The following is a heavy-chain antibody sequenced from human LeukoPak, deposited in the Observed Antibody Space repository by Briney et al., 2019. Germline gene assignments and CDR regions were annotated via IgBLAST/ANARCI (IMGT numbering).Heavy chain of an antibody. CDR3: ARDLRGTSCYDY. CDR1: GGSISSYY. V-gene: IGHV4-59*01. Sequence: SETLSLTCTVSGGSISSYYWSWIRQPPGKGLEWIGYIYYSGTTNYNPSLKSRATISVDTSKNQFSLKLGSVTAADTAVYYCARDLRGTSCYDYWGQGTLVTVSS. CDR2: IYYSGTT. J-gene: IGHJ4*02. D-gene: IGHD2-2*01.